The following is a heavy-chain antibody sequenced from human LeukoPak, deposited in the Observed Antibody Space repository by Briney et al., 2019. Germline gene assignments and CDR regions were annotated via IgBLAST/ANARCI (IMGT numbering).Heavy chain of an antibody. CDR1: GGSISSYY. J-gene: IGHJ6*02. V-gene: IGHV4-59*01. CDR3: ARDSSYDYVWGSYYYYGMDV. D-gene: IGHD3-16*01. CDR2: IYYSGST. Sequence: SETLSLTCTVSGGSISSYYWSWIRQPPGKGLEWIGYIYYSGSTNYNPSLKSRVTISVDTSKNQFSLKLSSVTAADTAMYYCARDSSYDYVWGSYYYYGMDVWGQGTTVTVSS.